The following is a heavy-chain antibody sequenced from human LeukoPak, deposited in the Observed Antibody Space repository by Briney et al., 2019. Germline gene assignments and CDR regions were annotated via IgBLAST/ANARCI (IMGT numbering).Heavy chain of an antibody. D-gene: IGHD5-24*01. Sequence: PGGSLRLSCAASGFTFDDYAMHWVRQAPGKGLEWVLSISSSSSYIYYADSVKGRFTISRDNAKNSLYLQMNRLRAEDTAVSYCARDRDGYNSLVAYWGQGTLVTVSS. CDR3: ARDRDGYNSLVAY. CDR1: GFTFDDYA. J-gene: IGHJ4*02. CDR2: ISSSSSYI. V-gene: IGHV3-21*01.